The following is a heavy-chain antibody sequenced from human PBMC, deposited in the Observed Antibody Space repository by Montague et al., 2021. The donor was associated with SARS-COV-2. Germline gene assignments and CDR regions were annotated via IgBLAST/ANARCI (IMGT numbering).Heavy chain of an antibody. V-gene: IGHV4-4*02. Sequence: SETLSLTCSVSGGSISTTNWWSWVRQPPGKGLEWIGEISHSGNTNYNSSVRSRVTISLDKSKNQFSLKLSSVTAADTAVYYCARAMIVVTRDAFDIWGRGT. CDR3: ARAMIVVTRDAFDI. CDR1: GGSISTTNW. CDR2: ISHSGNT. J-gene: IGHJ3*02. D-gene: IGHD3-22*01.